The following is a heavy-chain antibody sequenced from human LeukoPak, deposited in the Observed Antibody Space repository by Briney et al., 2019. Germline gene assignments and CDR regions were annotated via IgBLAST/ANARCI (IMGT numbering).Heavy chain of an antibody. CDR3: VVVVEPPDSDGFDV. Sequence: GGSLRLSCAASGFTFGNSWVHWVRQAPGKGLVWVSLINAEGSTATYADSVKGRFTISRDNARNTLSLQMNSLTIEDTAVYYCVVVVEPPDSDGFDVWGQGTMITVSS. J-gene: IGHJ3*01. CDR2: INAEGSTA. D-gene: IGHD1-14*01. V-gene: IGHV3-74*01. CDR1: GFTFGNSW.